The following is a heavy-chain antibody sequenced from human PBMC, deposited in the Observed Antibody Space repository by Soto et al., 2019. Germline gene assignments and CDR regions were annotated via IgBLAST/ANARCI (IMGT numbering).Heavy chain of an antibody. D-gene: IGHD3-10*01. CDR3: AKEGGGFIYGSGSYSFDY. J-gene: IGHJ4*02. V-gene: IGHV3-23*01. CDR2: ISGSGGST. CDR1: GFTFSSYA. Sequence: GGSLRLSCAASGFTFSSYAMSWVRQAPGKGLEWVSAISGSGGSTYYADSVKGRFTISRDNSKNTLYLQMNSLRAEDTAVYYCAKEGGGFIYGSGSYSFDYWGQGTLVTVSS.